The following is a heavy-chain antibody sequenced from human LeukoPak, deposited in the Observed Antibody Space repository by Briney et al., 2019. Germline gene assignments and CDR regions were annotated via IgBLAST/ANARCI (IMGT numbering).Heavy chain of an antibody. CDR1: GFTFDDYG. V-gene: IGHV3-20*04. J-gene: IGHJ6*04. Sequence: PGGSLRLSCAASGFTFDDYGRSWGRQAPGGGVEWVSGINWNGGSTGYADSVKGRFTISRDNAKNSLYLQMNSLRAEDTAVYYCAELGITMIGGVWGKGTTVTISS. D-gene: IGHD3-10*02. CDR2: INWNGGST. CDR3: AELGITMIGGV.